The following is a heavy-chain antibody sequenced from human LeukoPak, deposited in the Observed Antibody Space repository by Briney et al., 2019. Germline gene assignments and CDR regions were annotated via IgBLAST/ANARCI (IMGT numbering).Heavy chain of an antibody. CDR1: GYSFTSGHY. V-gene: IGHV4-38-2*01. CDR3: ARYCTSTTCILRGFDY. CDR2: IYHTGSA. Sequence: SETLSLTCSVTGYSFTSGHYWGWIRQPPGKGLEWIANIYHTGSAHYNPSLKSRVTISVDTSTNQFSLKLSSVTAADTAVYYCARYCTSTTCILRGFDYWGQGTLVTVSS. D-gene: IGHD2-2*01. J-gene: IGHJ4*02.